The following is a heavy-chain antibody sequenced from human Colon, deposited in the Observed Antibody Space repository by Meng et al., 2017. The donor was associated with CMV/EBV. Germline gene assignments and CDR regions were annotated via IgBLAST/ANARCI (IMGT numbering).Heavy chain of an antibody. CDR2: MNAEGTTI. V-gene: IGHV3-74*01. CDR3: VVKGSAWFDY. Sequence: GSLRLSCAASGFSFTSYWMHWVRQAPGKGLVWISGMNAEGTTINNADSVKGRFTISRDNARNTLYLQMNSLRGDDTAVYYCVVKGSAWFDYWGQGTLVTVSS. J-gene: IGHJ4*02. CDR1: GFSFTSYW. D-gene: IGHD2-21*01.